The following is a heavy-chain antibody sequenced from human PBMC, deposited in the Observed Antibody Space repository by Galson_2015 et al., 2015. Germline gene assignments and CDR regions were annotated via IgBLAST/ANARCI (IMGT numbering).Heavy chain of an antibody. CDR3: ARDESYYDFWSGFYYFDY. J-gene: IGHJ4*02. V-gene: IGHV3-30*03. Sequence: SLRLSCAASGFTFSSYGMHWVRQAPGKGLEWVAVISYDGSNKYYADSVKGRFTISRDNSKNTLYLQMNSLRAEDTAVYYCARDESYYDFWSGFYYFDYWGQGTLVTVSS. CDR1: GFTFSSYG. CDR2: ISYDGSNK. D-gene: IGHD3-3*01.